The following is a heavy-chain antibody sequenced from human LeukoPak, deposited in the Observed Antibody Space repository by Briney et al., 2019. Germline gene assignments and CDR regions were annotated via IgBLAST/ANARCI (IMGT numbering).Heavy chain of an antibody. J-gene: IGHJ4*02. CDR3: AKGTQRHTAMVYFDY. Sequence: GGSLRLSCAASGFTFSSYAMSWVRQAPGKGLGWVSAISGSGGSTYYADSVKGRFTISRDNSKNTLCLQMNSLRAEDTAVYYCAKGTQRHTAMVYFDYWGQGTLVTVSS. V-gene: IGHV3-23*01. D-gene: IGHD5-18*01. CDR2: ISGSGGST. CDR1: GFTFSSYA.